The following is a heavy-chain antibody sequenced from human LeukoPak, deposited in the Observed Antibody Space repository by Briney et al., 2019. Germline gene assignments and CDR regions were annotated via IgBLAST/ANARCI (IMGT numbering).Heavy chain of an antibody. D-gene: IGHD2-15*01. CDR3: ARTGGGSGY. Sequence: PGGSLRLSCTASGFTFSNYAMSWVRQAPGKGLEWVSGISGSGRGGSTYYAGSVKGRFTISRDNSENTLYLQMNRLRVEDTAIYYCARTGGGSGYWGQGTLVTVSS. CDR2: ISGSGRGGST. V-gene: IGHV3-23*01. J-gene: IGHJ4*02. CDR1: GFTFSNYA.